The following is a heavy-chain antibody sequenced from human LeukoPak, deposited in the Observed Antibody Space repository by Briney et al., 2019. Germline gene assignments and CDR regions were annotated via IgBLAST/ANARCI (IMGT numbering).Heavy chain of an antibody. V-gene: IGHV3-48*03. Sequence: GGSLRLSCAASGFTFSSYEMNWVRQAPGKGLEWVSYISSSGSTIYYADSVKGRFTISRDNAKNSLYLQMNSLRAEDTAVYYCARASGWYLVHYYYYYMDVWGKGTTVTISS. CDR3: ARASGWYLVHYYYYYMDV. CDR2: ISSSGSTI. D-gene: IGHD6-19*01. CDR1: GFTFSSYE. J-gene: IGHJ6*03.